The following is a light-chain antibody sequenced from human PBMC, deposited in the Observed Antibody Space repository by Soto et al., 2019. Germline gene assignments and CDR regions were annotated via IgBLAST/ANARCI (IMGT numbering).Light chain of an antibody. CDR2: HVS. CDR1: SSDVGGYNY. V-gene: IGLV2-14*03. J-gene: IGLJ1*01. CDR3: SSYTSSSTLEV. Sequence: QSALTQPASVSGSPGQSITISCTGTSSDVGGYNYVSWYQQHPGKAPKLMIYHVSNRPSGVSNRFSGSKSGNTASLTISGLQAEDEADYYCSSYTSSSTLEVFGTGTKVTVL.